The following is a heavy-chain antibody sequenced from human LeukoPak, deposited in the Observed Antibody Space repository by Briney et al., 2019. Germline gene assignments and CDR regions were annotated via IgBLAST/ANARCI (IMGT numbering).Heavy chain of an antibody. V-gene: IGHV3-53*01. Sequence: GGSLRLSCAASGFTVSSSFIYWVRRAPGKGLEWVSFIHRDDKTYYADSAKGRFTMSRDNAKNSLYLQMNSLRAEDTAVYYCATAPPNWNDAYYFDYWGQGTLVTVSS. D-gene: IGHD1-20*01. CDR3: ATAPPNWNDAYYFDY. J-gene: IGHJ4*02. CDR2: IHRDDKT. CDR1: GFTVSSSF.